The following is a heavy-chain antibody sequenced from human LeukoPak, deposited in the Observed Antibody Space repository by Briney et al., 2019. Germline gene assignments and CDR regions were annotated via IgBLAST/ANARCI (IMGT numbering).Heavy chain of an antibody. J-gene: IGHJ4*02. V-gene: IGHV3-30*04. CDR3: ARDFSRDSSGYYSLDY. CDR2: ISYDGSDK. CDR1: GFTFSSYA. Sequence: PGGSLRLSCAASGFTFSSYAMHWVRQAPGKGLEWVAVISYDGSDKYYADSVKGRFTISRDNSKNTLYLQMNSLRAEDTAVYYCARDFSRDSSGYYSLDYWDQGTLVTVSS. D-gene: IGHD3-22*01.